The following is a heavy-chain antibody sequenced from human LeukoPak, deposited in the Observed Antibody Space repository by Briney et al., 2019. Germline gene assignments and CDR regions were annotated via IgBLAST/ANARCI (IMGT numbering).Heavy chain of an antibody. Sequence: ASVKVSCKASGYTFTGYYMHWVRQAPGQGLEWMGRINPNSGGTNYAQKFQGWVTMTRDTSISTAYMELSRVTSDDTAVYYWAKRVSSSWYYFDYWGQGTLVTVSS. D-gene: IGHD6-13*01. CDR1: GYTFTGYY. CDR3: AKRVSSSWYYFDY. CDR2: INPNSGGT. J-gene: IGHJ4*02. V-gene: IGHV1-2*04.